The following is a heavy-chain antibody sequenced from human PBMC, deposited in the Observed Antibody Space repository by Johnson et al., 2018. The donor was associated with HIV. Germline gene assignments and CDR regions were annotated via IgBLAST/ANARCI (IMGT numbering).Heavy chain of an antibody. CDR1: GFTFSSYA. CDR2: ISYDGSNK. V-gene: IGHV3-30*14. CDR3: ARDYSNPPHAFDI. D-gene: IGHD4-11*01. Sequence: QVQLVESGGGVVQPGRSLRLSCAASGFTFSSYAMHWVRQAPGKGLEWVAVISYDGSNKYYADSVKGRFTISRDNSNNTLYLQMNSLRAEDTAVYYCARDYSNPPHAFDIWGQGTMVTVSS. J-gene: IGHJ3*02.